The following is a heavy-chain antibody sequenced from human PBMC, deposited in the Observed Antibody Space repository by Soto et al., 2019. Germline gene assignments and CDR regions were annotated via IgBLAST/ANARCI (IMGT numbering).Heavy chain of an antibody. CDR3: VGGGLSYFDY. CDR2: INGGGAV. V-gene: IGHV3-48*03. Sequence: EVQVVESGGGLVQPGGSLRLSCAASGFPFSNFEMNWVRQAPGKGLEWLSYINGGGAVYYADSVKGRFTISRDNAKNSLFLPMSSLRAEDTGVYFCVGGGLSYFDYWGQGVLVTVSS. J-gene: IGHJ4*02. CDR1: GFPFSNFE. D-gene: IGHD3-16*01.